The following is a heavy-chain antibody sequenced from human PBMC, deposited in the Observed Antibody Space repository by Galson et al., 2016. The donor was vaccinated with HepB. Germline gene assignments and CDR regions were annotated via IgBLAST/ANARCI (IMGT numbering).Heavy chain of an antibody. V-gene: IGHV3-30*18. CDR1: GFTLSSYG. CDR3: AKETLSCSGGSGKSGHLLNWFDP. J-gene: IGHJ5*02. CDR2: MSYDERSE. Sequence: SLRLSCAASGFTLSSYGVHWVRQAPGKGLEWVAGMSYDERSEFYTDSVKGRFTISRDISKNTVYLQMNSLRAEDTAVYFCAKETLSCSGGSGKSGHLLNWFDPWGQGTLVTVSS. D-gene: IGHD2-15*01.